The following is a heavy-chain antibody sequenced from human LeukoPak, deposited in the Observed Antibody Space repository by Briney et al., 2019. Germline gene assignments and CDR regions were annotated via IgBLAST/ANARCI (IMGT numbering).Heavy chain of an antibody. Sequence: SETLSLTCAVYGGSFSDYYWNWIRQPPGKGLEGSGEINHSGSSNYNPSLKRRGTISVDTSKNQFSLQLSSVTAADTAVYYCARRKLQMYYWGQGTLVTVSS. CDR2: INHSGSS. CDR3: ARRKLQMYY. J-gene: IGHJ4*02. CDR1: GGSFSDYY. D-gene: IGHD1-7*01. V-gene: IGHV4-34*01.